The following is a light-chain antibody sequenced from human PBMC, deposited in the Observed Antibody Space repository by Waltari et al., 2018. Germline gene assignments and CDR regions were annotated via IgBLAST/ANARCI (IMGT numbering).Light chain of an antibody. CDR2: CAS. Sequence: DIVMTPSPDSLAVSLVERTTINCQSSQRVLYSSNNKNYFAWYQQKPGQPPKLLIYCASTRESGVPDRFSGSGSGTDFTLTISSLQAEDVAVYYCQQYYSTPLTFGGGTKVEIK. CDR3: QQYYSTPLT. V-gene: IGKV4-1*01. J-gene: IGKJ4*01. CDR1: QRVLYSSNNKNY.